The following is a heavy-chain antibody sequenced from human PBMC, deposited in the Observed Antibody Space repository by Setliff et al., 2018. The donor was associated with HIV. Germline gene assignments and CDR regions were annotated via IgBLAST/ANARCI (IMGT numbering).Heavy chain of an antibody. CDR1: GGTFSSYT. D-gene: IGHD3-10*01. CDR3: ARTREMVRGVITPAFDY. Sequence: ASVKVSCKASGGTFSSYTINWVRQAPGQGLEWMGGIIPIFGTANYAQKFQGRVTITTDESTSTAYMELSSLRSEDTALYYCARTREMVRGVITPAFDYWGLEPWAPSPQ. V-gene: IGHV1-69*05. J-gene: IGHJ4*01. CDR2: IIPIFGTA.